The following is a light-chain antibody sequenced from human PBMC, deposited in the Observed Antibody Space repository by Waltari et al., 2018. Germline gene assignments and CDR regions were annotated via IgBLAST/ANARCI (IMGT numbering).Light chain of an antibody. J-gene: IGKJ1*01. Sequence: ELVLTQSPVTLSLSPGERATLSCRASQSGNDIYLAWYQQNVGRPPRLLIYCASSRATGIPDRFSGSGSGTDFTLTISRLEPEDFAVYYCQHLDTSWTFGQGTKVEIK. CDR2: CAS. V-gene: IGKV3-20*01. CDR3: QHLDTSWT. CDR1: QSGNDIY.